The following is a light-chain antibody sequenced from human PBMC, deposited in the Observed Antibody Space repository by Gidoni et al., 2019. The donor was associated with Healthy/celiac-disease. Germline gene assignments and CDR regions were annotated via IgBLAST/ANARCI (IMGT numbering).Light chain of an antibody. CDR3: QQYYSTRA. CDR1: QSVLYSSNNKNN. J-gene: IGKJ1*01. V-gene: IGKV4-1*01. CDR2: WAS. Sequence: RATINCKSSQSVLYSSNNKNNLAWYQQKPGQPPKLLIYWASTRESGVPDRFSGSGSGTDFTRTISSLQAEDVAVYYCQQYYSTRAFGQGTKVEIK.